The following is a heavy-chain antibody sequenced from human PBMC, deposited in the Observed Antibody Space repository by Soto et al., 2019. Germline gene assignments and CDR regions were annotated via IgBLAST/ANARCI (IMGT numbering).Heavy chain of an antibody. J-gene: IGHJ4*02. CDR3: ARNRYSDY. CDR1: GFTFSSYW. V-gene: IGHV3-7*01. CDR2: IKQDGSEK. D-gene: IGHD3-16*02. Sequence: EVQLVESGGDLVQPGGSLRLSCVASGFTFSSYWMTWVRQAPGKGLEWVANIKQDGSEKYYADSVKGRFTISRDNAKNSMYLQMNSLRAEDTALHYCARNRYSDYWGQGTLVTVSS.